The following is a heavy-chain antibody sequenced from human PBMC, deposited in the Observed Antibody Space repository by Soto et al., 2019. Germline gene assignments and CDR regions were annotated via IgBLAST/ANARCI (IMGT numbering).Heavy chain of an antibody. CDR2: ISGSGGST. J-gene: IGHJ5*02. CDR1: GFTFSSYA. D-gene: IGHD3-10*01. V-gene: IGHV3-23*01. CDR3: AKDPTLLLWFGELLS. Sequence: GGSLRLSCAASGFTFSSYAMNWVRQAPGKGLEWVSAISGSGGSTYYADSVKGRFTISRDNSKNTLYLQMNSLRAEDTAVYYCAKDPTLLLWFGELLSWGQGTLVTVSS.